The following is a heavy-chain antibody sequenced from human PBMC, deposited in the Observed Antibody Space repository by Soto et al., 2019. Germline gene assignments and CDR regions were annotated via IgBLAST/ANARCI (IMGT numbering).Heavy chain of an antibody. V-gene: IGHV6-1*01. CDR2: TYYRSKWYN. J-gene: IGHJ6*02. D-gene: IGHD2-2*02. CDR3: ARGYCSSTSCYSYYYYGMDV. Sequence: SQTLSLTCAISGDSVSSNSAAWNWIRQSPSRGLEWLGRTYYRSKWYNDYAVSVKSRITINPDTSKNQFSLQLNSATPEDTAVYYCARGYCSSTSCYSYYYYGMDVWGQGTTVTVSS. CDR1: GDSVSSNSAA.